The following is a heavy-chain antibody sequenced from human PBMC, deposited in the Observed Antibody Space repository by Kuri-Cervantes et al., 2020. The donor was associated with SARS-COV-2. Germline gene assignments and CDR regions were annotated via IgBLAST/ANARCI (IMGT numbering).Heavy chain of an antibody. D-gene: IGHD1-26*01. CDR1: GFTFSSYS. V-gene: IGHV3-21*01. Sequence: GESLKISCAASGFTFSSYSMNWVRQAPGKGLEWVSSISSSSSYIYYADSVKGRFTISRDNAKNSLYLQMNSLRAEDTAVYYCARVYSGSYYSWFDPWGQGTLVTVSS. CDR3: ARVYSGSYYSWFDP. CDR2: ISSSSSYI. J-gene: IGHJ5*02.